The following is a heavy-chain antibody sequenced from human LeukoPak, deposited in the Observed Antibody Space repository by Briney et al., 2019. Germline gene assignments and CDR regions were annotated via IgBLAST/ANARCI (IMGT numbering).Heavy chain of an antibody. CDR1: GFTFSSYA. J-gene: IGHJ4*02. CDR2: ISYDGSNK. V-gene: IGHV3-30-3*01. CDR3: AREVGIPFYFDY. D-gene: IGHD2-21*01. Sequence: GGSLRLSCAASGFTFSSYAMHWVRQAPGKGLEWVAVISYDGSNKYYADSVKGRFTISRDNSKNTLYLQMNSLRAEDTAVYYCAREVGIPFYFDYWGQGTLVTVSS.